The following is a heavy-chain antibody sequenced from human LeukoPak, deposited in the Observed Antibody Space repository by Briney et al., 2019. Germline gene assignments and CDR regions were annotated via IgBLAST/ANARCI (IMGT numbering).Heavy chain of an antibody. Sequence: GGPLRLSCAASGFTFSSYAMSWVRQAPGKGLEWVSGINWNGGSTGYADSVKGRFTISRDNAKNSLYLQMNSLRAEDTALYYCARGLGYCSSTSCFFDYWGQGTLVTVSS. CDR1: GFTFSSYA. CDR2: INWNGGST. J-gene: IGHJ4*02. CDR3: ARGLGYCSSTSCFFDY. D-gene: IGHD2-2*01. V-gene: IGHV3-20*04.